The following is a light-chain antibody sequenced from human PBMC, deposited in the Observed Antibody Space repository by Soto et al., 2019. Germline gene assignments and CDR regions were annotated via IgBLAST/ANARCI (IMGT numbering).Light chain of an antibody. V-gene: IGKV3D-15*01. CDR1: QSVSSN. Sequence: EIVMTQSPATLSVSPGERATLSCRASQSVSSNVAWYQQKPGQAPRLVIYGASIRATGIPARFSGSGSGTDFTLTISSLEPEDFAVYYGHQRQYWPPITVGQGTRLEIK. CDR3: HQRQYWPPIT. CDR2: GAS. J-gene: IGKJ5*01.